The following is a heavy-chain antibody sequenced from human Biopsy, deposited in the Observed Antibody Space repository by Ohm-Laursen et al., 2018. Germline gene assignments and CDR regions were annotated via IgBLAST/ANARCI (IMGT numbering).Heavy chain of an antibody. CDR3: ATRKSGEWLSYYFHH. CDR2: INPGGSMM. Sequence: SLRLSCAASGFTFSSFEMIWVRQAPGKGPEWISYINPGGSMMYYADSVKGRFIVSRDNAKNSLYLQMDSLRVDDTAVYYCATRKSGEWLSYYFHHWGQGTLVAVSS. D-gene: IGHD3-3*01. V-gene: IGHV3-48*03. J-gene: IGHJ4*02. CDR1: GFTFSSFE.